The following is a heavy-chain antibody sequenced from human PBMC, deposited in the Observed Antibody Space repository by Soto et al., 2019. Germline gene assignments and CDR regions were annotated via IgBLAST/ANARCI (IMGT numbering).Heavy chain of an antibody. Sequence: QITLKESGPRLVKPTQTLTLTCTFSRFSLSTSGVGVGWIRQPPGKALEWLALIYWDDDNRYSPSLKSRLTITKDTSKNQVVLTMTNMDPVDTATYYCAHRKYDVLTGRGTFDYWGQGTQVTVSS. J-gene: IGHJ4*02. CDR3: AHRKYDVLTGRGTFDY. D-gene: IGHD3-9*01. CDR1: RFSLSTSGVG. V-gene: IGHV2-5*02. CDR2: IYWDDDN.